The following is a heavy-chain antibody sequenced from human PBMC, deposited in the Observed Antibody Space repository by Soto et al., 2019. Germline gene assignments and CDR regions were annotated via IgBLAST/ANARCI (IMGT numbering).Heavy chain of an antibody. Sequence: KVSCKASGYTFTNYHMHWVRQAPGKGLEGMGIINPSDSYTNYSPSFQGQVTISADKSISTAYLQWSSLKASDTAMYYCSRAGLVQYCNVWLSWLAPWGQGTLVTVSS. CDR2: INPSDSYT. J-gene: IGHJ5*02. V-gene: IGHV5-51*01. D-gene: IGHD6-19*01. CDR3: SRAGLVQYCNVWLSWLAP. CDR1: GYTFTNYH.